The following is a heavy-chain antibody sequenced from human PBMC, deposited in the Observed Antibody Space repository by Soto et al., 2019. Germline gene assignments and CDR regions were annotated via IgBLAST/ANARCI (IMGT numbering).Heavy chain of an antibody. Sequence: GGSLRLSCAASGFTFSSYGMHWVRQAPGKGLEWVAVIWYDGSNKYYADSVKGRFTISRDNSKNTLYLQMNSLRAEDTAVYYCARTRTNPGSYYYYYGMDVWGQGTTVTVSS. CDR3: ARTRTNPGSYYYYYGMDV. J-gene: IGHJ6*02. D-gene: IGHD1-26*01. CDR2: IWYDGSNK. CDR1: GFTFSSYG. V-gene: IGHV3-33*01.